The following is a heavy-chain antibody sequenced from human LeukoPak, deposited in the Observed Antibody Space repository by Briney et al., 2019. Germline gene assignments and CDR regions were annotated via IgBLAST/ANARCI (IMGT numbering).Heavy chain of an antibody. CDR3: ARHPFATPFDY. V-gene: IGHV4-59*08. CDR2: AYYSGHT. Sequence: PSETLSLTCTVSGGSISDNYWSWIRQPPGKGLEWIGYAYYSGHTNYNSSLKSRVTMSLDTSKSQFSLRLSSVTAADTAVYFCARHPFATPFDYWGPGALVTVSS. J-gene: IGHJ4*02. CDR1: GGSISDNY. D-gene: IGHD2-15*01.